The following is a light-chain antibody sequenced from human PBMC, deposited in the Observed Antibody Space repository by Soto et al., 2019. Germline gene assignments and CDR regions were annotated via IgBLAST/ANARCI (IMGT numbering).Light chain of an antibody. CDR2: GAS. V-gene: IGKV3-15*01. CDR3: QQYNNWWT. Sequence: EIVMTQSPATLSVSPGERATLSYRASQSVSNNLAWYQKKPGQAPRLLIYGASTRATGIPARFSGSGSGTEVTLTISSLQSEDFAVYYCQQYNNWWTFGQGTRVEIK. J-gene: IGKJ1*01. CDR1: QSVSNN.